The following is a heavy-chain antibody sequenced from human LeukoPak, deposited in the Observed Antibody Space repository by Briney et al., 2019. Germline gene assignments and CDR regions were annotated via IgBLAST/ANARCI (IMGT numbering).Heavy chain of an antibody. V-gene: IGHV3-13*01. CDR1: GFSFSSYD. Sequence: GGSLRLSCAGSGFSFSSYDMLWVRQAPGKGLEWVSAIGSGGDAYYAGSVMSRFTTSSKSDTNTFFLQMISLSTGETAVCFCSRAVAGTDEIDSWGQGTLATVSS. CDR2: IGSGGDA. J-gene: IGHJ4*02. CDR3: SRAVAGTDEIDS. D-gene: IGHD6-19*01.